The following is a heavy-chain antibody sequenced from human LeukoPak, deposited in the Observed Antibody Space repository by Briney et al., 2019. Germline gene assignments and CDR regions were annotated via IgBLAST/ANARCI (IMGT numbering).Heavy chain of an antibody. CDR3: ARVSGWFDP. J-gene: IGHJ5*02. Sequence: PSETLSLTCTVSGGSISSYYWSWIRQPPGTGLEWIGYIYYSGSTNYNPSLKSRVTISVDTSKNQLSLKLSSVTAADTAVYYCARVSGWFDPWGQGTLVTVSS. V-gene: IGHV4-59*01. CDR2: IYYSGST. CDR1: GGSISSYY. D-gene: IGHD3-10*01.